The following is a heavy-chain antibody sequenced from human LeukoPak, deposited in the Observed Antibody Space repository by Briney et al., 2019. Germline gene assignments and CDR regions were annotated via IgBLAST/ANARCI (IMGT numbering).Heavy chain of an antibody. J-gene: IGHJ4*02. D-gene: IGHD6-19*01. CDR1: GFTFSSSA. Sequence: GGSLRLSCAASGFTFSSSAMNWVRQAPGKGLEWVSSINNVASHIYYAHSVKGRFTISRDNDKNSLYLQMNSLSDEDTAVYYCAKRDTSGWPPVGLGYWGQGTLVTVSS. CDR3: AKRDTSGWPPVGLGY. CDR2: INNVASHI. V-gene: IGHV3-21*01.